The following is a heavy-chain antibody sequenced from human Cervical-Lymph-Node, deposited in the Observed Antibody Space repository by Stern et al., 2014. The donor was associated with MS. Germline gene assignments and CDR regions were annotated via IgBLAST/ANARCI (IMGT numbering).Heavy chain of an antibody. J-gene: IGHJ6*02. Sequence: VQLVESGGGVVQPGRSLRLSCAASGFTFSSYGMHWVRQAPGKGLEWVAVIWDDGSNKYYAASVKGRFTISRDNSKNTLYLQMNSLRAEDTAVYYCARDRGCSGGSCYPSYYYYYGMDVWGQGTTVTVSS. V-gene: IGHV3-33*01. CDR3: ARDRGCSGGSCYPSYYYYYGMDV. CDR2: IWDDGSNK. CDR1: GFTFSSYG. D-gene: IGHD2-15*01.